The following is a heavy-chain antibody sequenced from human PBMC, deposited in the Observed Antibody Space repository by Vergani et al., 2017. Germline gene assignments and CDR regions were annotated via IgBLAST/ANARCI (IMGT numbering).Heavy chain of an antibody. CDR2: MYHSGST. V-gene: IGHV4-59*11. Sequence: QVRLQESGPGLVKPSETLSLTCSVPGGPMSGHYWSWIRQPPGKELEWIGYMYHSGSTNYNPSLETRVTISGDTSKNQFSLKLNSVTAADTAVYYCGRVADFYGLGSRLLDLWGQGILVTVSS. CDR1: GGPMSGHY. J-gene: IGHJ5*02. CDR3: GRVADFYGLGSRLLDL. D-gene: IGHD3-10*01.